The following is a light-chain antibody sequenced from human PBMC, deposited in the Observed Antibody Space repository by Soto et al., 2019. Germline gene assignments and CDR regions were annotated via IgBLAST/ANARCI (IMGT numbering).Light chain of an antibody. CDR1: SSDVGGYKF. V-gene: IGLV2-14*01. CDR2: EVN. J-gene: IGLJ3*02. CDR3: LSYTSDNTRV. Sequence: QFVLAQPASVSASPGQSITISCTGTSSDVGGYKFVSWYQHHPGKAPKLMIYEVNNRPSGVSNRFSGSKSGNTASLTISGLQPEDEADYYCLSYTSDNTRVFGGGTK.